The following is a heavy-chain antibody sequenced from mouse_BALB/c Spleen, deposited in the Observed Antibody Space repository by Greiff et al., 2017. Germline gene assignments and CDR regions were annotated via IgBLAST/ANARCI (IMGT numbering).Heavy chain of an antibody. Sequence: VQLQQPGAELVRPGASVKLSCKASGYTFTSYWINWVKQRPGQGLEWIGNIYPSDSYTNYNQKFKDKATLTVDKSSSTAYMQLSSPTSEDSAVYYCTRSGYYGSSPSDVWGAGTTVTVSS. CDR1: GYTFTSYW. D-gene: IGHD1-1*01. V-gene: IGHV1-69*02. J-gene: IGHJ1*01. CDR3: TRSGYYGSSPSDV. CDR2: IYPSDSYT.